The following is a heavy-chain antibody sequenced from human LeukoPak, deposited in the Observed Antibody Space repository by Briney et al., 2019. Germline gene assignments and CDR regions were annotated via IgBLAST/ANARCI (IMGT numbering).Heavy chain of an antibody. CDR1: GYSFTSYW. J-gene: IGHJ4*02. V-gene: IGHV5-51*01. Sequence: GESLKISCKGSGYSFTSYWIAWVRQMPGKGLEWMGIIYSGDSDTRYNPSFQGQVTISVDKSISTAFLQWNSLKTSDTAMYYCARPGSRGYSSSFGYWGQGTLVTVSS. CDR3: ARPGSRGYSSSFGY. CDR2: IYSGDSDT. D-gene: IGHD6-13*01.